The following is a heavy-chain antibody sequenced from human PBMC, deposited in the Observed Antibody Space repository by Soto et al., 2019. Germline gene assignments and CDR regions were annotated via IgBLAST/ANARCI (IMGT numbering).Heavy chain of an antibody. CDR3: ETEKRITIFGVETMFDY. V-gene: IGHV3-23*01. CDR1: GFTFSSYA. CDR2: ISGSGGST. J-gene: IGHJ4*02. D-gene: IGHD3-3*01. Sequence: GGSLRLSCAASGFTFSSYAMSWVRQAPGKGLEWVSAISGSGGSTYYADSVKGRFTISRDNSKNTLYLQMNSLRAEDPAVYYCETEKRITIFGVETMFDYWGQGTLVTVSS.